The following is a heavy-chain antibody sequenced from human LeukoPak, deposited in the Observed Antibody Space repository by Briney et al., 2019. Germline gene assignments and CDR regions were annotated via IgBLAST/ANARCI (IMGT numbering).Heavy chain of an antibody. CDR2: ITGGGTNT. D-gene: IGHD6-19*01. J-gene: IGHJ3*02. V-gene: IGHV3-23*01. Sequence: PGGSLRLSCAASGFTFINYPMSWVRQAPGKGLEWVSSITGGGTNTYYADSVKGRFTISRDNSKNTLHLEMNSLGAEDTALYYCAKDKGSSSDRLVFDIWGQGTMVTVSS. CDR3: AKDKGSSSDRLVFDI. CDR1: GFTFINYP.